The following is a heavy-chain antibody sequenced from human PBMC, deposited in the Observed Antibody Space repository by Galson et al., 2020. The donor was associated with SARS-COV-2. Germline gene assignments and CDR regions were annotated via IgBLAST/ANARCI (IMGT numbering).Heavy chain of an antibody. D-gene: IGHD3-10*01. J-gene: IGHJ6*03. CDR3: ARVAGYYYYYMDV. CDR2: INHSGST. CDR1: GGSFSGYY. V-gene: IGHV4-34*01. Sequence: SETLSLTCAVYGGSFSGYYWSWIRQPPGKGLEWIGEINHSGSTNYNPSLKSRVTISVDTSKNQFSLKLSSVTAADTAVYYCARVAGYYYYYMDVWGQGTLVTVSS.